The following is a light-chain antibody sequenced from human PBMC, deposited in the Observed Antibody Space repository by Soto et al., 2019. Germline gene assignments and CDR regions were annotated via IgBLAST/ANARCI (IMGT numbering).Light chain of an antibody. Sequence: QSALTQPASVSGSPGQSITISCTGTSSDVGGYNYVSWYQQYPGKAPKVLIFGVTDRPSGVSHRFSGSKSGNTASLTISGLQAEDEADYYCSSYSSTSAPWVFGGGTKVTVL. J-gene: IGLJ3*02. CDR1: SSDVGGYNY. V-gene: IGLV2-14*01. CDR3: SSYSSTSAPWV. CDR2: GVT.